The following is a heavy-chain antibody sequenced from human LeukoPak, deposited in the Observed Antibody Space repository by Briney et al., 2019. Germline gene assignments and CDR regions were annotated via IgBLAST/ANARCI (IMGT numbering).Heavy chain of an antibody. CDR1: GGSISSYY. V-gene: IGHV4-59*01. CDR3: ARGVYIAAAQYGY. J-gene: IGHJ4*02. CDR2: IYYSGTT. Sequence: PSETLSLTCTVSGGSISSYYWSWIRQPPGEGLEWIGYIYYSGTTNYNPFLKSRVTISVDTSKNQFSLKLSSVTAADTAVYYCARGVYIAAAQYGYWGQGTLVTVSS. D-gene: IGHD6-13*01.